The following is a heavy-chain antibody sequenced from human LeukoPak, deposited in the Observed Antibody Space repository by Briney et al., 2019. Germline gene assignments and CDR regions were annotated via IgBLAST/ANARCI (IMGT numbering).Heavy chain of an antibody. Sequence: PSETLSLTCTVSGGSVSSGNYYWGWIRQPPGKGLEWIGSIYYSGSTYYNPSLKSRVTISVDTSKNQFSLKLSSVTAADTAVYYCARQTSGLRLGYFDYWGQGTLVTVSS. V-gene: IGHV4-39*01. CDR2: IYYSGST. CDR1: GGSVSSGNYY. CDR3: ARQTSGLRLGYFDY. J-gene: IGHJ4*02. D-gene: IGHD3-22*01.